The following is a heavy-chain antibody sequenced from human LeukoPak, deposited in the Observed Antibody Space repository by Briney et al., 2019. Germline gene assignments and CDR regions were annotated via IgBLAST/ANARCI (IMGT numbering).Heavy chain of an antibody. CDR3: ARPRGSYSFDD. CDR1: GYTFTDYY. D-gene: IGHD1-26*01. CDR2: INPDTGGT. V-gene: IGHV1-2*02. J-gene: IGHJ4*02. Sequence: ASVNVSCKASGYTFTDYYMHWVRQAPGQGLEWMGWINPDTGGTNYAQKFQGRVTMTRDTSTSTAYMELSRLRSDDTAVYYCARPRGSYSFDDWGQGTLVTVSS.